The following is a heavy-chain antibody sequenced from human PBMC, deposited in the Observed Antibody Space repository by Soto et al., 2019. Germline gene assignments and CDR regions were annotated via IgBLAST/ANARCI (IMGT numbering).Heavy chain of an antibody. CDR2: INAGNGNT. Sequence: ASVKVSCKASGYIFTNYAIHWVRQAPGQRLEWMGWINAGNGNTKYSQKFQGRVTMTRDTSTSTAYMELRSLRSEDTAVYYCARNPVNYYDSSGTVSWFDSWGQGTLVTVSS. V-gene: IGHV1-3*01. CDR3: ARNPVNYYDSSGTVSWFDS. D-gene: IGHD3-22*01. CDR1: GYIFTNYA. J-gene: IGHJ5*01.